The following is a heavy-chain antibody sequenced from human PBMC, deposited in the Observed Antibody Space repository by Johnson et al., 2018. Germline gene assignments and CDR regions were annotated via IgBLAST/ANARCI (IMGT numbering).Heavy chain of an antibody. J-gene: IGHJ6*03. Sequence: QVQLQESGPGLVKPSETLSLTCFVSGFSITSGYHWGWIRQSPGRGLEWIGNIYHGGTTYYSPSLKSRVTRSIDSSKNQFSLKLSSLTARGTAVYYLARAPLGFYYYYIGVWGQGTTVSVSS. V-gene: IGHV4-38-2*01. CDR2: IYHGGTT. CDR1: GFSITSGYH. CDR3: ARAPLGFYYYYIGV.